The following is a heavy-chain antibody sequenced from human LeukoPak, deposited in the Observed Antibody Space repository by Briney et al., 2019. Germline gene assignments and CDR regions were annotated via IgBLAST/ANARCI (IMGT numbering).Heavy chain of an antibody. CDR1: GGSISSSSYY. J-gene: IGHJ6*02. Sequence: SETLSLTCTVSGGSISSSSYYWGWLRQPPGTGLEWIGSIYYSGSTYYNPSLKSRVTISVDTSKNQFSLKLSSVTAADTAVYYCARGLPITMVRGVINYNYYYHGMDVWGQGTTVTVSS. CDR3: ARGLPITMVRGVINYNYYYHGMDV. D-gene: IGHD3-10*01. V-gene: IGHV4-39*07. CDR2: IYYSGST.